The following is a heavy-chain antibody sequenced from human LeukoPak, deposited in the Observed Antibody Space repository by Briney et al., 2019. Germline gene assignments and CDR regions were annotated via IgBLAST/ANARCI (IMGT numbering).Heavy chain of an antibody. CDR3: ARERGYCTNGVCYLDY. CDR2: ISGSGGST. Sequence: GGSLRLSCAASGFTFSSYAMSWVRQAPGKGLEWVSAISGSGGSTYYADSVKGRFTISRDNAKNSLYLQMNSLRAEDTAVYYCARERGYCTNGVCYLDYWGQGTLVTVSS. J-gene: IGHJ4*02. D-gene: IGHD2-8*01. CDR1: GFTFSSYA. V-gene: IGHV3-23*01.